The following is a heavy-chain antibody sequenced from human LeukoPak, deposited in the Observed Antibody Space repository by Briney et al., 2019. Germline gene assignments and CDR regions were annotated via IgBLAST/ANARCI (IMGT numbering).Heavy chain of an antibody. D-gene: IGHD5-24*01. CDR1: GYTFTGYY. CDR3: AIARRDGYRNDAFDI. V-gene: IGHV1-2*02. Sequence: ASVKVSCKASGYTFTGYYMHWVRQAPGQGLEWMGWINPNSGGTNYAQKFQGRVTMTRDTSISTAYMELSRLRSEDTAVYYCAIARRDGYRNDAFDIWGQGTMVTVSS. CDR2: INPNSGGT. J-gene: IGHJ3*02.